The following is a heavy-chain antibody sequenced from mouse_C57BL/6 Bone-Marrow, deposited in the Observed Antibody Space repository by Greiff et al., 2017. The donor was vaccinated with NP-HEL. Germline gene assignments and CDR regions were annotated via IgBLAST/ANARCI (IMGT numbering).Heavy chain of an antibody. V-gene: IGHV5-15*04. CDR3: ARHWATVVADYAMDY. J-gene: IGHJ4*01. CDR2: ISNLAYSI. Sequence: EVKLVESGGGLVQPGGSLKLSCAASGFTFSDYGMAWVRQAPRKGPEWVAFISNLAYSIYYADTVTGRFTISRENAKNTLYLEMSSLRTEDTAMYYCARHWATVVADYAMDYWGQGTSVTVSS. CDR1: GFTFSDYG. D-gene: IGHD1-1*01.